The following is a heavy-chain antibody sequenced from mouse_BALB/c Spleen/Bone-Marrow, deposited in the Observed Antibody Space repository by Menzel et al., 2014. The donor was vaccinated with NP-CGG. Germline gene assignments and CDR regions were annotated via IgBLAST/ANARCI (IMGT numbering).Heavy chain of an antibody. CDR3: ARVYYGNLDY. D-gene: IGHD2-1*01. Sequence: VKLVESGAELVRPGSSVKISCKASGYEFSSYWMNWVKQRPGQGLEWIEQIYPGDGDTNYNGKFKGKATLTADKSSSTAYMQVSSLTSEDSAVYFCARVYYGNLDYWGQGTSVTVSS. J-gene: IGHJ4*01. CDR2: IYPGDGDT. V-gene: IGHV1-80*01. CDR1: GYEFSSYW.